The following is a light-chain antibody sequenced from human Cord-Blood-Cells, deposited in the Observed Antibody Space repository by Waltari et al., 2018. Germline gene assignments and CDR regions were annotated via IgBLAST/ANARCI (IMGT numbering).Light chain of an antibody. Sequence: IQLTQSTSSLPASVGDRVTLPCRASQSISSSSNWYQQKPGKAPKLLIYASSSLQSAVPSRFSGSGSGSDFTLTISSLQPEDVATDYCQQSYSTLTWTFGQGTKVEIK. CDR1: QSISSS. CDR2: ASS. CDR3: QQSYSTLTWT. V-gene: IGKV1-39*01. J-gene: IGKJ1*01.